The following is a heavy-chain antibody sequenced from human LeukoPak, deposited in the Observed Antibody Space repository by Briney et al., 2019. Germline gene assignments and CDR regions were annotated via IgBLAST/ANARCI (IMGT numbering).Heavy chain of an antibody. CDR2: INSDGGSI. CDR1: GFTFSSYG. V-gene: IGHV3-74*01. CDR3: ARGSSTSYYYYGMDV. Sequence: GGSLRLSCAASGFTFSSYGMHWVRQAPGKGLVWVSRINSDGGSIRNADSVKGRLTISRDNAKNTLYLQMNSLRAEDTAVYYCARGSSTSYYYYGMDVWGQGTTVTVSS. D-gene: IGHD2-2*01. J-gene: IGHJ6*02.